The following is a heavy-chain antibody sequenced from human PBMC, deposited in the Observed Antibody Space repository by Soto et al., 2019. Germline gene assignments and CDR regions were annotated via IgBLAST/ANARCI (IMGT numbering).Heavy chain of an antibody. V-gene: IGHV3-49*03. CDR3: TKIRWLPNPDGMVV. Sequence: GGSLRLSCSASGFAFADHAMSWFRQAPGKGLEWIGFIRSKTYGETIEYAASVKGRFTFSRDDSKSIAYLQMNSLKTEDTAVYYCTKIRWLPNPDGMVVWGQGTAATVSS. CDR1: GFAFADHA. D-gene: IGHD5-12*01. J-gene: IGHJ6*02. CDR2: IRSKTYGETI.